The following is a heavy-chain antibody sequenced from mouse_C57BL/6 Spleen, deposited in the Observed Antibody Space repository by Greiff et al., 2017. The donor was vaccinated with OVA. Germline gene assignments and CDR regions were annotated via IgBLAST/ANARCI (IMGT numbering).Heavy chain of an antibody. D-gene: IGHD2-4*01. CDR2: IDPSDSYT. CDR1: GYTFTSYW. CDR3: ARGGYDSSFAY. J-gene: IGHJ3*01. Sequence: QVQLQQSGAELVKPGASVKLSCKASGYTFTSYWMQWVKQRPGQGLEWIGEIDPSDSYTNYNQKFKGKATLTVDTSSSTAYMQLSSLTSEDSAVYYCARGGYDSSFAYWGQGTLVTVSA. V-gene: IGHV1-50*01.